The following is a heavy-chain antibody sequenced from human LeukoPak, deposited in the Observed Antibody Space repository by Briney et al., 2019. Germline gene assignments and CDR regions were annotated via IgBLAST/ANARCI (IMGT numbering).Heavy chain of an antibody. D-gene: IGHD3-9*01. CDR2: ISDIGTTQ. J-gene: IGHJ3*02. V-gene: IGHV3-48*03. CDR3: SRDRSKLTAYDDALDI. CDR1: GFTFRSYE. Sequence: SGGSLRLSCAASGFTFRSYELNWVRQAPGKGLEWVSYISDIGTTQHYADSVKGRFIISRDNAKNSLYLQMNSLTAADTAVYYCSRDRSKLTAYDDALDIWGQGTMVIVSS.